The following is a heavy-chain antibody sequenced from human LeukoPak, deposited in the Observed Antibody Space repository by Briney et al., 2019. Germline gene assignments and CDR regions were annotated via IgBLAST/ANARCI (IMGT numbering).Heavy chain of an antibody. CDR1: GFRFSAYW. D-gene: IGHD6-13*01. CDR2: IKQDGSEK. CDR3: ATDLGSSRPNF. J-gene: IGHJ4*02. V-gene: IGHV3-7*01. Sequence: GGSLRLPCAASGFRFSAYWMSWVRQAPGKGLEWVANIKQDGSEKYYVDSAKGRFTISRDNAKNSLYLQMNSLRAEDTAVYYCATDLGSSRPNFWGQGILVTVSS.